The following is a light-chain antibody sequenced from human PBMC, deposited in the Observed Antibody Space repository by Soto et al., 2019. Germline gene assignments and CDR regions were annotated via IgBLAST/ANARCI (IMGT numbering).Light chain of an antibody. CDR2: DAS. Sequence: DIQMTQSPSTLSASVGDRVTISCRASQDISSFLAWYQHKPGKAPKLLIYDASTLQTGVPSRFRGSGFGTKFTLTISGLQPDDFATYYCQQHDDYSHATFGQGTKVEIK. CDR1: QDISSF. CDR3: QQHDDYSHAT. J-gene: IGKJ2*01. V-gene: IGKV1-5*01.